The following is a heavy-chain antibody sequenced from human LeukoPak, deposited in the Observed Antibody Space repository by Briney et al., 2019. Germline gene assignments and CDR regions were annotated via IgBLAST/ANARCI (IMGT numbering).Heavy chain of an antibody. J-gene: IGHJ4*02. Sequence: ASVKVSCKASGYTFTSYGISWVRQAPGQGLEWMGWINTHNGATNYAQHFRGRVTMTTDTAVTTAYMDLDGLKSDDAAVYFCARGPIGGLRRGFDIWGQGTLVTVSS. CDR1: GYTFTSYG. CDR2: INTHNGAT. D-gene: IGHD1-26*01. V-gene: IGHV1-18*01. CDR3: ARGPIGGLRRGFDI.